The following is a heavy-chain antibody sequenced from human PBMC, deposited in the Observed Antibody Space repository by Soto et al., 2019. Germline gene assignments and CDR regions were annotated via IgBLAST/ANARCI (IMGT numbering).Heavy chain of an antibody. CDR3: AKASVIGGVIVIGEYYFDY. V-gene: IGHV3-23*01. CDR2: ISGSGGST. CDR1: GFTFSSYA. J-gene: IGHJ4*02. D-gene: IGHD3-16*02. Sequence: GGSLRLSCAASGFTFSSYAMSWVRQAPGKGLEWVSAISGSGGSTYYADSVKGRFTISRDNSKNTLYLQMNSLRAEDTAVYYCAKASVIGGVIVIGEYYFDYWGQGTLVTVSS.